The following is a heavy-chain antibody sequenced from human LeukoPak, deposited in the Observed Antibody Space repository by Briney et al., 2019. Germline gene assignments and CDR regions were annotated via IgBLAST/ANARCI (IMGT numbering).Heavy chain of an antibody. CDR2: IYYSGST. Sequence: SETLSLTCTVSGGSISSSSYYWGWIRQPPGKGLEWIGSIYYSGSTYYNPSLKSRVTISVDTSKNQFSLKLSSVTAADTAVYYCARDAPLYSSSSPDYYYYKDVWGKGTTVTVSS. V-gene: IGHV4-39*07. CDR1: GGSISSSSYY. D-gene: IGHD6-6*01. J-gene: IGHJ6*03. CDR3: ARDAPLYSSSSPDYYYYKDV.